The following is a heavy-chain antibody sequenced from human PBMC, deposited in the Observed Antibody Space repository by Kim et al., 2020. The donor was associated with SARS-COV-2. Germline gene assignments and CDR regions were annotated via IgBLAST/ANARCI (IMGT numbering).Heavy chain of an antibody. V-gene: IGHV1-18*01. D-gene: IGHD3-22*01. CDR1: GYTFTSYG. Sequence: ASVKVSCKASGYTFTSYGISWVRQAPGQGLEWMGWISAYNGNTNYAQKLQGRVTMTTDTSTSTAYMELRSLRSDDTAVYYCASARGYYDSSGYYPGYFDYWGQGTLVTVSS. J-gene: IGHJ4*02. CDR2: ISAYNGNT. CDR3: ASARGYYDSSGYYPGYFDY.